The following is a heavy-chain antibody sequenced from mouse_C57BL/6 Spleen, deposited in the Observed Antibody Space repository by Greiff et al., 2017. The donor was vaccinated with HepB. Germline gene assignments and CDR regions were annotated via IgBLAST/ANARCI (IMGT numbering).Heavy chain of an antibody. V-gene: IGHV1-55*01. J-gene: IGHJ1*03. CDR2: IYPGSGST. D-gene: IGHD2-5*01. CDR3: ARSDYSNYEGYFDV. Sequence: VQLQQSGAELVKPGASVKMSCKASGYTFTSYWITWVKQRPGQGLEWIGDIYPGSGSTNYNEKFKSKATLTVDTSSSTAYMQLSSLTSEDSAVYYCARSDYSNYEGYFDVWGTGTTVTVSS. CDR1: GYTFTSYW.